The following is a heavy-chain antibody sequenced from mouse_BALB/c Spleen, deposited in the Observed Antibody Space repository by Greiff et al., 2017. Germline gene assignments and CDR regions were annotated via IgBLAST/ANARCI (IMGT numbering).Heavy chain of an antibody. V-gene: IGHV5-6-3*01. CDR3: ASYGYYEVYAMDY. D-gene: IGHD2-12*01. CDR1: GFTFSSYG. Sequence: EVKLLESGGGLVEPGRSLKISCAASGFTFSSYGISWVRQTPDKRLEWVAAISSGGGRNYYPDRVTGRFTISRDNAKNTLYLQMSSLKCEDTAMYDCASYGYYEVYAMDYWGQGTSVTVSS. CDR2: ISSGGGRN. J-gene: IGHJ4*01.